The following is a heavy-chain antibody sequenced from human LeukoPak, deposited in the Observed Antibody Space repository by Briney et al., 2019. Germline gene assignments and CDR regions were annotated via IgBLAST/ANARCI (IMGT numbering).Heavy chain of an antibody. D-gene: IGHD5-12*01. CDR3: AKDEGYSGYEYAFDI. CDR2: INRNGGST. J-gene: IGHJ3*02. CDR1: GFTFDDYG. Sequence: GGSLRLSCEASGFTFDDYGMSWVRQPPGKGLEWVSGINRNGGSTDYADSVKGRFTISRDNAKNSLHLQMNSLRAEDTALYYCAKDEGYSGYEYAFDIWGQGTMVTVSS. V-gene: IGHV3-20*04.